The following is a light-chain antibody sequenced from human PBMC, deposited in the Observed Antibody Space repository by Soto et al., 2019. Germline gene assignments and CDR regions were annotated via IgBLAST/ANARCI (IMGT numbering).Light chain of an antibody. Sequence: QSALTHFASVSGSPGQSITISCTETSSALGTYNLVSWYQQHPGKAPQLILYEGNKRPSGVSNRFSGSKSGNTASLTISGLQAEDEADYYCSSYVNYNTFVIFGGGTKLTVL. CDR1: SSALGTYNL. CDR3: SSYVNYNTFVI. CDR2: EGN. J-gene: IGLJ2*01. V-gene: IGLV2-14*02.